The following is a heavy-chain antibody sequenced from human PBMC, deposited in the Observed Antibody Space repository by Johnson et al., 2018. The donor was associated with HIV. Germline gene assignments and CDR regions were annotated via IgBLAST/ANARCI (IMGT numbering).Heavy chain of an antibody. D-gene: IGHD6-13*01. V-gene: IGHV3-9*01. CDR2: ISWNSGSI. CDR1: GFTFDDYA. J-gene: IGHJ3*02. CDR3: AKDMTPSQLAAFDI. Sequence: VHLVESGGGLVQPGRSLRLSCAASGFTFDDYAMHWVRQAPGKGLEWVSGISWNSGSIGYADSVKGRFTISRDNAKNSLYLQMNSLRAEDTALYYCAKDMTPSQLAAFDIWGQGTMVTVSS.